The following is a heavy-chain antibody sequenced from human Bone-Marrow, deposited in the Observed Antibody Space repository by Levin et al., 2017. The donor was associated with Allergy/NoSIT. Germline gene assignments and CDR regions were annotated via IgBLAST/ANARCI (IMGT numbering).Heavy chain of an antibody. CDR3: ARMSGTFLDAFDV. V-gene: IGHV5-51*01. CDR2: IYPGESET. Sequence: KVSCKGSGYSFINYWIGWVRQLPGIGLEWMGLIYPGESETKYSPSFEGHVTISADKSLSTAYLQWSSLKASDTAMYYCARMSGTFLDAFDVWGQGTMVTVSS. CDR1: GYSFINYW. J-gene: IGHJ3*01. D-gene: IGHD1-26*01.